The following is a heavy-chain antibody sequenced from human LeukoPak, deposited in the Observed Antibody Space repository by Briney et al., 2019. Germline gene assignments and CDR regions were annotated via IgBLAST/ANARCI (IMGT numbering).Heavy chain of an antibody. V-gene: IGHV4-34*01. Sequence: SETLSLTCAVYGGSFSGYYWSWIRQPPGKGLEWIGEINHSGSTNYNPSLKSRVTISVDTSKNQFPLKLSSVTAADTAVYYCARDSRYCSSTSCYYYYYYGMDVWGQGTTVTVSS. CDR3: ARDSRYCSSTSCYYYYYYGMDV. J-gene: IGHJ6*02. CDR1: GGSFSGYY. D-gene: IGHD2-2*01. CDR2: INHSGST.